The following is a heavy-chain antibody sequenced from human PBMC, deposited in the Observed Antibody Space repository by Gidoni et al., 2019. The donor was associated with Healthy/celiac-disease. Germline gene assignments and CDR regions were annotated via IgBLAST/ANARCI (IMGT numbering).Heavy chain of an antibody. CDR3: AKVPYDFWSGYYTFDY. CDR1: GFTFSSYA. D-gene: IGHD3-3*01. Sequence: EVQLLESGGGLVQPGGSLRLSCAASGFTFSSYAMSWVRRAPGKGLEWVSAISCSGGSTYYADSVKGRFTISRDNSKNTLYLQMNSLRADDTAVYYCAKVPYDFWSGYYTFDYWGQGTLVTVSS. J-gene: IGHJ4*02. V-gene: IGHV3-23*01. CDR2: ISCSGGST.